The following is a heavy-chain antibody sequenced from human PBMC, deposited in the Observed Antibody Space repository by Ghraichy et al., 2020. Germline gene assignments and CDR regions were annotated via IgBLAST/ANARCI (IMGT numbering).Heavy chain of an antibody. J-gene: IGHJ4*02. D-gene: IGHD2-15*01. Sequence: GESLNISCKGSGYSFTSYWIGWVRQMPGKGLEWMGIIYPGDSDTRYSPSFQGQVTISADKSISTAYLQWSSLKASATAMYYCGRQGGYCSGGSCYGEFDYWGQGSLVTVSS. V-gene: IGHV5-51*01. CDR3: GRQGGYCSGGSCYGEFDY. CDR1: GYSFTSYW. CDR2: IYPGDSDT.